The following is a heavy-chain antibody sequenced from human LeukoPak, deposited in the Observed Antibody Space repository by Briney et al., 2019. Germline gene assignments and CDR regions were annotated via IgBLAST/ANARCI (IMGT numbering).Heavy chain of an antibody. Sequence: VRSLRLSCAASGFTFSSYGMHWVRQAPGKGLEWVSAISGSGGSTYYADSVKGRFTISRDNSKNTLYLQMNSLRAEDTAVYYCAKVVGGWYGRYYFDYWGQGTLVTVSS. V-gene: IGHV3-23*01. J-gene: IGHJ4*02. D-gene: IGHD6-19*01. CDR1: GFTFSSYG. CDR2: ISGSGGST. CDR3: AKVVGGWYGRYYFDY.